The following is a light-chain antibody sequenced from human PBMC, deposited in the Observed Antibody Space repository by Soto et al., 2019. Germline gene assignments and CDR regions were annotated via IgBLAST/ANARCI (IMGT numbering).Light chain of an antibody. Sequence: AIPLTQSPSSLSASVGDRVPFTCRASQGISSDLAWDQPKPGKAPTPLINDASGLESGVPSRFSGSGSGTELTLTIRSLQPEDVGTYYCQLLNTGHPSFGGGTKVELK. CDR3: QLLNTGHPS. J-gene: IGKJ4*01. CDR1: QGISSD. V-gene: IGKV1-13*02. CDR2: DAS.